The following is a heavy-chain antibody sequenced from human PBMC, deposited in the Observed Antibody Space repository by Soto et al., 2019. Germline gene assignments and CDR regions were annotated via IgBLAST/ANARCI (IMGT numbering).Heavy chain of an antibody. Sequence: SETLSLTCTVSGGSVSSNSYSWGWIRQSPGKGLEWIGSIYSSENTNYNPSLKSRVTISVDTSKNQFSLKLSSVTAADTAVYYCAKDLRRVVTMGSSFDYWGQGTLVTVSS. CDR2: IYSSENT. D-gene: IGHD2-15*01. CDR3: AKDLRRVVTMGSSFDY. V-gene: IGHV4-61*01. J-gene: IGHJ4*02. CDR1: GGSVSSNSYS.